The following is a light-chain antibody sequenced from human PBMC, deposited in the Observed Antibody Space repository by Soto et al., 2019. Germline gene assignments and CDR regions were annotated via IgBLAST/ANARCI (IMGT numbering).Light chain of an antibody. J-gene: IGKJ1*01. CDR1: QSVLYSFNNNNY. V-gene: IGKV4-1*01. CDR2: WAS. CDR3: QQYYSTPRT. Sequence: DIVMAQSPDSLAVSLGERATINCKSSQSVLYSFNNNNYLAWNPQKPGQSPKLLIYWASTREFGVPDRFSGSGSGTDFTLTISSLQAEDVAVYYCQQYYSTPRTFGQGTKVEIK.